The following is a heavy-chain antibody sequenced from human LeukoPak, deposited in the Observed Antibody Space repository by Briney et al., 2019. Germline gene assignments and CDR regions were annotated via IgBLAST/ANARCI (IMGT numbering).Heavy chain of an antibody. D-gene: IGHD6-13*01. CDR3: ARVPYSRTYYFDY. CDR1: GFTFSSYE. Sequence: GGSLRLSCAASGFTFSSYEMNWVRQAPGKGLEWVSYISSSSSYTNYADSVKGRFTISRDNAKNSLYLQMNSLRAEDTAVYYCARVPYSRTYYFDYWGQGTLVTVSS. CDR2: ISSSSSYT. V-gene: IGHV3-21*05. J-gene: IGHJ4*02.